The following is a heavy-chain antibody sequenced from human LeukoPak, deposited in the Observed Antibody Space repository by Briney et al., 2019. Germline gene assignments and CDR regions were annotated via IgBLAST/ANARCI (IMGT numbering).Heavy chain of an antibody. CDR2: IYYSGST. D-gene: IGHD2-15*01. CDR3: ARVTGYVIEDNFDY. Sequence: SETLSLTCTVSGGSISSYYWSWIRQPPGKGLEWIGDIYYSGSTNYNPSLKSRVTISVDTSKNQFYLTMRSVPAADTAVYYCARVTGYVIEDNFDYWGQGTLVTVSS. J-gene: IGHJ4*02. V-gene: IGHV4-59*01. CDR1: GGSISSYY.